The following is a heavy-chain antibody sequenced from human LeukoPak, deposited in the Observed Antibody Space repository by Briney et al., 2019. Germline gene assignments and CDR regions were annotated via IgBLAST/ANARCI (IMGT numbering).Heavy chain of an antibody. CDR3: ASGPWIVGEIDYMDV. CDR2: IIPIFGTA. J-gene: IGHJ6*03. Sequence: ASVKLSCTASGGTFSSYAISWVRHAPGQGLEWMGGIIPIFGTANYAQKFQGRVTITTDESTSTAYMELSSLRSEDTAVYSCASGPWIVGEIDYMDVWGKGTTVTVSS. CDR1: GGTFSSYA. D-gene: IGHD3-22*01. V-gene: IGHV1-69*05.